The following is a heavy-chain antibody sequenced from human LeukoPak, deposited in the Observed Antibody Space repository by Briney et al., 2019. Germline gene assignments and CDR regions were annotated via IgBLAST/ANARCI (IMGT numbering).Heavy chain of an antibody. V-gene: IGHV3-21*01. Sequence: GGSLRLSCAASGFTFSSYSMNWVRQAPGKGLEWVSSISSSSSYIYYADSVKGRFTISRDNAKNSLYLQMNSLRAEDTAVYYCARGDDYGDYPYPLDYWDQGTLVTVSS. CDR3: ARGDDYGDYPYPLDY. CDR1: GFTFSSYS. J-gene: IGHJ4*02. D-gene: IGHD4-17*01. CDR2: ISSSSSYI.